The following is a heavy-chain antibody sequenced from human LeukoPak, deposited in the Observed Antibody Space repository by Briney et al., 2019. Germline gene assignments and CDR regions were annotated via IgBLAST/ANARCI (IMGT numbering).Heavy chain of an antibody. Sequence: SETLSLTCTVSGGSISSYYWSWIRQPPGKGLEWIGYIYYSGSTNYNPSLKSRVTISVDTSKNQFSLKLRSVTAADTAVYYCAREIDCSGGSCHEYWGQGILVTVSS. J-gene: IGHJ4*02. V-gene: IGHV4-59*01. CDR3: AREIDCSGGSCHEY. CDR1: GGSISSYY. D-gene: IGHD2-15*01. CDR2: IYYSGST.